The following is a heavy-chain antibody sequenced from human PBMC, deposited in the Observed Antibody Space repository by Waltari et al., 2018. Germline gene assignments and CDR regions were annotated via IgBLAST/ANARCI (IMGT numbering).Heavy chain of an antibody. J-gene: IGHJ4*02. D-gene: IGHD2-21*01. CDR1: GGYIRNYY. CDR2: IYSSGTH. CDR3: ARGRYCGGDCYLDS. Sequence: QVHLQESGPGLVKPSETLSLNCSVSGGYIRNYYWSWIRQPAGKGPEWIGRIYSSGTHDYNPSLKSRVTMSVDTPKNEFSLNLASVTAADTAVYYCARGRYCGGDCYLDSWGQGTLVSVSS. V-gene: IGHV4-4*07.